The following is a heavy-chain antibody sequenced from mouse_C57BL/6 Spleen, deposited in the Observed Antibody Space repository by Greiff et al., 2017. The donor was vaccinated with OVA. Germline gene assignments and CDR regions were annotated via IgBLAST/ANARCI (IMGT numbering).Heavy chain of an antibody. Sequence: VKLMESVPELVKPGASVKISCKASGYSFTSYYIHWVKQRPGQGLEWIGWIYPGSGNTKYTEKFKGKATLTADTSSSTSYMQLSSLTAEDSAVYYCARLTGMAMYYWGQGTSVTVSS. CDR2: IYPGSGNT. CDR1: GYSFTSYY. D-gene: IGHD4-1*01. CDR3: ARLTGMAMYY. V-gene: IGHV1-66*01. J-gene: IGHJ4*01.